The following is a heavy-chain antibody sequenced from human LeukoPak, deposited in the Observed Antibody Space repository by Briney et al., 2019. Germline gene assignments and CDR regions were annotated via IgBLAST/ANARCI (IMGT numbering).Heavy chain of an antibody. CDR3: AREDTYGEYRPFDF. CDR2: INPSSGVT. J-gene: IGHJ4*02. D-gene: IGHD5-18*01. V-gene: IGHV1-2*02. CDR1: GYSFIDYY. Sequence: ASVKVSCKTSGYSFIDYYIHWVRQAPGQGLEWMGWINPSSGVTKFSQELQDRVTLTRDTSLSTAYMELNSLTFDDTAIYYCAREDTYGEYRPFDFWGQGAPVTVSS.